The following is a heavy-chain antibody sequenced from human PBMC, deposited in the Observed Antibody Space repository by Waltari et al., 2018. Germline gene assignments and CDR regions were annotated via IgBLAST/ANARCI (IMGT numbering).Heavy chain of an antibody. CDR3: VRARWDYLYFDT. D-gene: IGHD1-26*01. CDR1: GLDFGSSW. Sequence: EVQLLESGGTIVQPGGSRKVACAASGLDFGSSWMHWVRQTPGKGLMWVSDINYDGTQTKYADSVRGRFTISRDNAKSTLYLQMTDLRAEDTAVYFCVRARWDYLYFDTWGQGTLVTVSS. CDR2: INYDGTQT. V-gene: IGHV3-74*01. J-gene: IGHJ5*02.